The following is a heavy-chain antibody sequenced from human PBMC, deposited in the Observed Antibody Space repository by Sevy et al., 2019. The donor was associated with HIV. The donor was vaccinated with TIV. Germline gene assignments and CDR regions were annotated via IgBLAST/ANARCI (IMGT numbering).Heavy chain of an antibody. Sequence: GGSLRLSCAASGFTVNSNYMTWVRQAPGKGLEGVSVIHSDDTTYHADSVKDRFTISRDNFKNTLYRHMSSLRAEDTDVYYCARGKSGYGYALNYWGQGTLVTVSS. CDR3: ARGKSGYGYALNY. V-gene: IGHV3-66*01. J-gene: IGHJ4*02. CDR2: IHSDDTT. D-gene: IGHD5-18*01. CDR1: GFTVNSNY.